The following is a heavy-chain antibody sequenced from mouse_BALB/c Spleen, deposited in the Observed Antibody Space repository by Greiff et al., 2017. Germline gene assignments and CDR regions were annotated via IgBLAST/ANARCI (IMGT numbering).Heavy chain of an antibody. V-gene: IGHV5-6-5*01. Sequence: EVKLMESGGGLVKPGGSLKLSCAASGFTFSSYAMSWVRQTPEKRLEWVASISSGGSTYYPDSVKGRFTISRDNARNILYLQMSSLRSEDTAMYYCAREGGYYYGSSWYFDVWGAGTTVTVSS. CDR1: GFTFSSYA. CDR2: ISSGGST. J-gene: IGHJ1*01. D-gene: IGHD1-1*01. CDR3: AREGGYYYGSSWYFDV.